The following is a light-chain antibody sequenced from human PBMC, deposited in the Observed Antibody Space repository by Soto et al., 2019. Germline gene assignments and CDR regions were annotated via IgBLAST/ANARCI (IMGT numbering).Light chain of an antibody. CDR1: SSNIGSNT. Sequence: QSALTQPPSASGTPGQRVTISCFGSSSNIGSNTVNWYQQLPGTAPKLLIYSNNQRPSGVPDRFSGSKSGTSASLAISGLQSEDEADYYCAAWDDSLNGPVFGGGTKLTVL. V-gene: IGLV1-44*01. CDR3: AAWDDSLNGPV. CDR2: SNN. J-gene: IGLJ2*01.